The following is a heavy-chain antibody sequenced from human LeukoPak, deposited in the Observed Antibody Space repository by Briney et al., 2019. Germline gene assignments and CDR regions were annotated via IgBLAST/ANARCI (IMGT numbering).Heavy chain of an antibody. V-gene: IGHV4-30-2*06. D-gene: IGHD3-16*01. J-gene: IGHJ4*02. Sequence: SQTLSLTCTVSGGSISSGSYYWSWIRQSPGKGLEWIGEINQIGNTNYIPSLKSRLTISIDTSNNQFSLNLTSVTAADTGVYYCARIRRPLRGYFDHWGQGTLVT. CDR2: INQIGNT. CDR3: ARIRRPLRGYFDH. CDR1: GGSISSGSYY.